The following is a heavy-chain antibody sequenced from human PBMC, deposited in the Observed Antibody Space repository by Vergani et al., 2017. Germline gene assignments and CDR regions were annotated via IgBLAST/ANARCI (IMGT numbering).Heavy chain of an antibody. CDR1: GFTFSGSA. CDR3: TSWTGIAAAGARYYYYYYGMDV. D-gene: IGHD6-13*01. J-gene: IGHJ6*02. CDR2: IRSKANSYAT. V-gene: IGHV3-73*01. Sequence: EVQLVESGGGLVQPGGSLKLSCAASGFTFSGSAMHWVRQASGKGLEWVGRIRSKANSYATAYAASVKGRFTISRDDSKNTAYLQMNSLKTEDTAVYYCTSWTGIAAAGARYYYYYYGMDVWGQGTTVTVSS.